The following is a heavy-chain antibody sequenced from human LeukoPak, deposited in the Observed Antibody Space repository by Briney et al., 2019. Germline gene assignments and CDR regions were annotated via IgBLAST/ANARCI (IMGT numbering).Heavy chain of an antibody. V-gene: IGHV3-48*01. Sequence: GGSLRLSCAAFGFTFSSYSMNWVRQAPGKGLEWVSYISSSSSTIYYADSVKGRFTISRDNAKNSLYLQMNSLRAEDTAVYYCASLIVVVTASNSYWGQGTLVTVSS. J-gene: IGHJ4*02. D-gene: IGHD2-21*02. CDR1: GFTFSSYS. CDR2: ISSSSSTI. CDR3: ASLIVVVTASNSY.